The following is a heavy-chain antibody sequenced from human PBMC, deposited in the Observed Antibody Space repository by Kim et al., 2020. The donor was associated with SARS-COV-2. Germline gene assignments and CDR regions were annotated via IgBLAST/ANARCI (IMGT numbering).Heavy chain of an antibody. Sequence: GGSLRLSCAASGFTFSSYGMHWVRQAPGKGLEWVAVISYDGSNKYYADSVKGRFTISRDNSKNTLYLQMNSLRAEDTAVYYCAKDLLRYFDWPLGYGMDVWGQGTTVTVSS. CDR1: GFTFSSYG. J-gene: IGHJ6*02. CDR2: ISYDGSNK. V-gene: IGHV3-30*18. D-gene: IGHD3-9*01. CDR3: AKDLLRYFDWPLGYGMDV.